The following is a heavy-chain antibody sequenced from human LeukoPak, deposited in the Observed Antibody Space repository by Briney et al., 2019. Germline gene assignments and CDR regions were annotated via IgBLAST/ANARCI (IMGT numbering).Heavy chain of an antibody. CDR1: GGSFSGYY. Sequence: SETLSLTCAVYGGSFSGYYWSWIRQPPGKGLEWIGEINHSGSTNYNPSLKSRVTISVDTPKNQFSLKLSSVTAADTAVYYCARGGGSYYYGSGSRLFDYWGQGTLVTVSS. V-gene: IGHV4-34*01. CDR3: ARGGGSYYYGSGSRLFDY. J-gene: IGHJ4*02. CDR2: INHSGST. D-gene: IGHD3-10*01.